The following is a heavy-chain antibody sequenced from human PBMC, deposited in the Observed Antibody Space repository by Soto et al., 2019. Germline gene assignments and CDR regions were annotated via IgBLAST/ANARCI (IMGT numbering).Heavy chain of an antibody. V-gene: IGHV3-7*03. CDR3: ARYPNPTVAGLPFDL. Sequence: GGSLRLSXAASGFTFSSYWMSWVRQAPGKGLEWVAHTRQDGGQEYYVDSVKGRFTISRDNAKNSLYLQMNSLRVEDTAVYYCARYPNPTVAGLPFDLWGQGTLVTVSS. D-gene: IGHD6-19*01. CDR1: GFTFSSYW. CDR2: TRQDGGQE. J-gene: IGHJ4*02.